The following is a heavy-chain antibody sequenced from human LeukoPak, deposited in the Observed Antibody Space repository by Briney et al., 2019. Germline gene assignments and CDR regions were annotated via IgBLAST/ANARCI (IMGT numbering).Heavy chain of an antibody. CDR1: GYTFPSYG. V-gene: IGHV1-18*01. D-gene: IGHD6-19*01. J-gene: IGHJ4*02. CDR3: ARGSVAHAGFGYDY. Sequence: GASVKVSCKASGYTFPSYGISWVRQAPGQGLERMGWISGNNVNTNYAQRLQSRVTMTTDTSTSTAYMELRSLRSDDTAVYYCARGSVAHAGFGYDYWGQGTLVTVSS. CDR2: ISGNNVNT.